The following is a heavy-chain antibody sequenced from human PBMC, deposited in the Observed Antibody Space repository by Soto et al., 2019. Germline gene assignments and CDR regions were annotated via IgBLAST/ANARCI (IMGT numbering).Heavy chain of an antibody. Sequence: GSPRLSCAASGFTFSSYGMHWVRQAPGKGLEWVAVIWYDGRNKYYADSVKGRFTISRDNSKKTLYLQMNSLRAEDSAAYYCASSSSTSPYYFDYWGQGTLVTVSS. D-gene: IGHD2-2*01. J-gene: IGHJ4*02. CDR2: IWYDGRNK. CDR1: GFTFSSYG. V-gene: IGHV3-33*01. CDR3: ASSSSTSPYYFDY.